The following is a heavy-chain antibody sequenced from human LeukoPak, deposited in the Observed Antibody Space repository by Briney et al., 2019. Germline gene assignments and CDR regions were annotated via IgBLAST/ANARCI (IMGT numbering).Heavy chain of an antibody. Sequence: QAGGSLRLSCVASGFTFDEYAMHWVRQIPGKGLEWVIGISGDSNRVDYADSVKGRFTIYRDNAKNTVYLQMNSLRAEDTAVYYCARGKYGGYFIDYWGQGTLVTVSS. CDR1: GFTFDEYA. D-gene: IGHD5-12*01. CDR2: ISGDSNRV. V-gene: IGHV3-9*01. CDR3: ARGKYGGYFIDY. J-gene: IGHJ4*02.